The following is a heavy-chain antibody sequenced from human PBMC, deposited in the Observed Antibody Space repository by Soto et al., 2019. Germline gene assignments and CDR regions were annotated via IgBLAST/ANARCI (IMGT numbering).Heavy chain of an antibody. D-gene: IGHD6-19*01. J-gene: IGHJ4*02. CDR1: GYSFTSYW. V-gene: IGHV5-51*01. CDR2: IYPGDSDT. Sequence: GESLKISCKGSGYSFTSYWIGWVRQMPGKGLEWMGIIYPGDSDTRYSPSFQGQVTISADKSISTAYLQWSSLKASDTAMYYCARERSSSGWYVYFDYWGQGTLVTVSS. CDR3: ARERSSSGWYVYFDY.